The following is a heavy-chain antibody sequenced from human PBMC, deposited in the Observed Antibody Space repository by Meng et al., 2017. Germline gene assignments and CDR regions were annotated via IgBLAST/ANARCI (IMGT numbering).Heavy chain of an antibody. CDR2: ISSSGSTI. CDR1: GFTFSSYE. V-gene: IGHV3-48*03. CDR3: ATKNDYGDYFSGY. D-gene: IGHD4-17*01. Sequence: SLKISCAASGFTFSSYEMNWVRQAPGKGLEWVSYISSSGSTIYYADSVKGRFTISRDNAKNSLYLQMNSLRAEDTAVYYCATKNDYGDYFSGYWGQGTLVTVSS. J-gene: IGHJ4*02.